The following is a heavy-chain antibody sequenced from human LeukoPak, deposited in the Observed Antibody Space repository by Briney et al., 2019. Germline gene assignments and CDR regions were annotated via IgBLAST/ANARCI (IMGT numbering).Heavy chain of an antibody. V-gene: IGHV4-39*01. J-gene: IGHJ4*02. CDR3: ARHEEEDGYNAKTFEF. CDR2: MHYRGTT. CDR1: GVSISSSNNF. D-gene: IGHD5-24*01. Sequence: PSETLSLTCTVSGVSISSSNNFWGWIRQPPGKGLEWIGSMHYRGTTYYIPSLKSRVTISVDTSKNQFSLKLSSVTAADTAVYYCARHEEEDGYNAKTFEFWGQGTLVTVSS.